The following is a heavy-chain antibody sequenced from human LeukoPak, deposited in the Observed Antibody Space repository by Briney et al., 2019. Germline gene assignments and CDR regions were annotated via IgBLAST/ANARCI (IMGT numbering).Heavy chain of an antibody. CDR1: GFTFSSYS. CDR3: AREMAWFGGLMDV. Sequence: GGSLRLSCEASGFTFSSYSMNWVRQAPGKGLEWVSSISSSSTYKYYADSVKGRFTISRDNAKNSLYLQMNSLRAEDTAVYYCAREMAWFGGLMDVWGKGTTVTISS. CDR2: ISSSSTYK. D-gene: IGHD3-10*01. V-gene: IGHV3-21*01. J-gene: IGHJ6*04.